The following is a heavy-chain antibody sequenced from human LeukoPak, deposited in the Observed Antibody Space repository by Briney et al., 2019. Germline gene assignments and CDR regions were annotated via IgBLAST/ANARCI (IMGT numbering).Heavy chain of an antibody. D-gene: IGHD3-22*01. CDR2: ISGSGGST. CDR3: AKDSHRQEYYYDSSGYRPLHYYYCYGMDV. J-gene: IGHJ6*02. V-gene: IGHV3-23*01. Sequence: GGSLRLSCAASGFTFSSYAMSWVRQAPGKGLEWVSAISGSGGSTYYADSVKGRFTISRDNSKNTLYLQMNSLRAEDTAVYYCAKDSHRQEYYYDSSGYRPLHYYYCYGMDVWGQGTTVTVSS. CDR1: GFTFSSYA.